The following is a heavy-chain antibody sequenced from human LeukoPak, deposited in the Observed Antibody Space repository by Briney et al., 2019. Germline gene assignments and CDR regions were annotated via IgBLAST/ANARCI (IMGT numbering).Heavy chain of an antibody. D-gene: IGHD6-13*01. V-gene: IGHV4-59*12. Sequence: SETLSLTCTVSGVSISSYYWTWIRQPPGKGLEWIGSIYYSGSTYYNPSLKSRVTISVDTSKNQFSLKLSSVTAADTAVYYCARDQRSWLGWYFDYWGQGTLVTVSS. J-gene: IGHJ4*02. CDR3: ARDQRSWLGWYFDY. CDR1: GVSISSYY. CDR2: IYYSGST.